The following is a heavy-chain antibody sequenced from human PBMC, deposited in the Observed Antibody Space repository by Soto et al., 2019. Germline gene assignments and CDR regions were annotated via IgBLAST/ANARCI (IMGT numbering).Heavy chain of an antibody. V-gene: IGHV1-69*06. D-gene: IGHD3-10*01. J-gene: IGHJ3*01. Sequence: QVHLVQSGAEVKKPGSSVKVSCKVSGGTFNSYGIGWVRQAPGQGLEWMGGIIPIFGTPIYAQKFQGRVTISADKSTSTAYMEVTSLRSEDAAVYCCARDSEMTRIEFGALGVWGQGTKVTVS. CDR1: GGTFNSYG. CDR2: IIPIFGTP. CDR3: ARDSEMTRIEFGALGV.